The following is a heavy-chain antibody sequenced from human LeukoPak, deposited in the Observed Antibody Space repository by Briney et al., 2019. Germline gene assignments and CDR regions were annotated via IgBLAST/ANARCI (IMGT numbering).Heavy chain of an antibody. Sequence: PGGSLRLSCAASGFTFDDYAMHWVRQAPGKGLEWVSRISWNSGSIGYADSVKGRFTISRDNAKNSLYLQMNSLRAEDTALYYCAKDEAYDFWSGPQSYWGQGTLVTVSS. CDR3: AKDEAYDFWSGPQSY. D-gene: IGHD3-3*01. CDR1: GFTFDDYA. CDR2: ISWNSGSI. J-gene: IGHJ4*02. V-gene: IGHV3-9*01.